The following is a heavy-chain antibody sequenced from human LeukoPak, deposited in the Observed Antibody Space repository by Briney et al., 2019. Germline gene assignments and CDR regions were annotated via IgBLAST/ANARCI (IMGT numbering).Heavy chain of an antibody. CDR2: ISSSGSTI. CDR3: ARDSVSYGAGFTFDY. J-gene: IGHJ4*02. V-gene: IGHV3-48*03. CDR1: GFTFSSYE. D-gene: IGHD5-18*01. Sequence: PGGSLRLSCAASGFTFSSYEMNWVRQAPGKGLEWVSYISSSGSTIYYADSVKGRFTISRDNAKNSLYLQMNSLGAEDTAVYYCARDSVSYGAGFTFDYWGQGTLVTVSS.